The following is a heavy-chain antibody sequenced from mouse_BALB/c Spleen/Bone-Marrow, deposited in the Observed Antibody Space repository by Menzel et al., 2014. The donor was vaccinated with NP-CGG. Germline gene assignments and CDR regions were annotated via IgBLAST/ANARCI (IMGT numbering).Heavy chain of an antibody. CDR2: ISYSGST. CDR1: GYSITSDYA. D-gene: IGHD2-4*01. V-gene: IGHV3-2*02. Sequence: EVQLVESGPGLVKPSQSLPLTCTVTGYSITSDYAWNWIRQFPGSRLEWLGYISYSGSTNYNPSLKSRISITRETSKNQFYLQLKSVTTEDTATYYCARDDYEGDAMDYLGQGTAVTVSS. J-gene: IGHJ4*01. CDR3: ARDDYEGDAMDY.